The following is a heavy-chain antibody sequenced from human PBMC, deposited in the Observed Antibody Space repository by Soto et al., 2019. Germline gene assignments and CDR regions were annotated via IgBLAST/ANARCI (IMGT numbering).Heavy chain of an antibody. CDR1: GGSISSSSYY. CDR2: IYYSGST. V-gene: IGHV4-39*01. CDR3: ARQGYTDFWSGYSYNWFDP. D-gene: IGHD3-3*01. J-gene: IGHJ5*02. Sequence: LSLTCTVSGGSISSSSYYWGWIRQPPGKGLEWIGSIYYSGSTYYNPSLKSRVTISVDTSKNQFSLKLSSVTAADTAVYYCARQGYTDFWSGYSYNWFDPWGQGTLVTVSS.